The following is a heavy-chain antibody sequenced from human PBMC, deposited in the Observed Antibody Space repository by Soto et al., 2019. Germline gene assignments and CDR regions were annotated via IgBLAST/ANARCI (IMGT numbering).Heavy chain of an antibody. Sequence: DVQLLESGGGLVQPEGSLRLSCAASGFTFSSYAMGWVRQGPGKGLEWVAVVSIGGSTHYADSVRGRFTISRDNSKNTLSLQMNSLTAEDTAVYFCAKRRGAGWRFDYWGQGARVTVSS. V-gene: IGHV3-23*01. CDR1: GFTFSSYA. J-gene: IGHJ4*02. D-gene: IGHD2-15*01. CDR3: AKRRGAGWRFDY. CDR2: VSIGGST.